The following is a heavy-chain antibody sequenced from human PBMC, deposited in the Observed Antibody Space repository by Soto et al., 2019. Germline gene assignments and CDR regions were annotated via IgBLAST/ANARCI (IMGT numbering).Heavy chain of an antibody. CDR1: GYTLTSYA. Sequence: APVKVACKASGYTLTSYAIIWVRHAPGQGLEWMGWISAYNGNTNYAQKLQGRVTMTTDTSTSTAYMELRTLRSDDTAVYYGAREAMAANYGMDVCPQGTTVTVCS. CDR3: AREAMAANYGMDV. V-gene: IGHV1-18*01. CDR2: ISAYNGNT. D-gene: IGHD6-13*01. J-gene: IGHJ6*02.